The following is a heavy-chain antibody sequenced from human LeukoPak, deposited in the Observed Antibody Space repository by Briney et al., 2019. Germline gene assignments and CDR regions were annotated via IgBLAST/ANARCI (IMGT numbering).Heavy chain of an antibody. CDR3: ARDFDAPSNY. Sequence: GGSLRLSCAASGFTFSSYWIHWVRQGPGKGLVWVSRINGDGSITEYADSVKGRFTISRDNAKNTLYLQMNSLRADDTAPYYCARDFDAPSNYWGRGTLVTVSS. D-gene: IGHD3-9*01. CDR1: GFTFSSYW. CDR2: INGDGSIT. J-gene: IGHJ4*02. V-gene: IGHV3-74*03.